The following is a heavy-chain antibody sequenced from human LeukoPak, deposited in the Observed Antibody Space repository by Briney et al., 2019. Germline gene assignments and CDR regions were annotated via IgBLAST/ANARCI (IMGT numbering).Heavy chain of an antibody. CDR3: AKKIRSDYGDYADY. V-gene: IGHV3-23*01. D-gene: IGHD4-17*01. CDR1: GFTFSSYA. J-gene: IGHJ4*02. Sequence: GGSLRLSCEASGFTFSSYAMSWVRQAPGKGLDWVSGISGSGGTTYYADSVKGRPIISRDNSKNTLYLQMSSLRAEDTAVYYCAKKIRSDYGDYADYWGQGTLVTVSS. CDR2: ISGSGGTT.